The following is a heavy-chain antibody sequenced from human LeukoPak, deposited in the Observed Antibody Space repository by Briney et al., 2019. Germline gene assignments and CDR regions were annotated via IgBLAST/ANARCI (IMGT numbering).Heavy chain of an antibody. V-gene: IGHV3-48*01. CDR1: GFTFSSYN. CDR3: ARDRGGAYDFWSGYYTGYFDY. CDR2: ISDSSTTI. J-gene: IGHJ4*02. Sequence: GGSLRLSCAASGFTFSSYNMNWVRQAPGKGLEWVSYISDSSTTIYYADSVKGRFTISSDNAKNSLYLQMNSLRAEDTAVYYCARDRGGAYDFWSGYYTGYFDYWGQGTLVPVSS. D-gene: IGHD3-3*01.